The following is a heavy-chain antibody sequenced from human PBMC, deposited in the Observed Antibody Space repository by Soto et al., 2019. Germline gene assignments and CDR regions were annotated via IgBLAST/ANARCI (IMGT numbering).Heavy chain of an antibody. D-gene: IGHD5-12*01. J-gene: IGHJ6*03. Sequence: QVQLVQSGAEVRKPGASVTVSCRSSGDSFNDYYIHWVRQAPGQGFEWRGWINPNGCGTKYTQKFQGWVSMTREASIRTVYMQLSRLRSDDTAVYYCARESGGATATLDYYYFYMDVWGTGTTVTVSS. CDR1: GDSFNDYY. V-gene: IGHV1-2*04. CDR2: INPNGCGT. CDR3: ARESGGATATLDYYYFYMDV.